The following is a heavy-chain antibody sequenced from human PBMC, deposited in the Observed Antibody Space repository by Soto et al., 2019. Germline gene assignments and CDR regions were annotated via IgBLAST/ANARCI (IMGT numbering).Heavy chain of an antibody. J-gene: IGHJ4*02. CDR2: INHSGST. D-gene: IGHD2-8*02. Sequence: QVQLQQWGAGLLKPSETLSLTCAVYGGSFSGYYWTWIRQPPGTGLEWIGEINHSGSTNYNPSLKSLVTISVDTAKNQFSRKLTSVTAADTAVYYCARDKITGLFDYWGQGTLVTVSS. CDR1: GGSFSGYY. CDR3: ARDKITGLFDY. V-gene: IGHV4-34*01.